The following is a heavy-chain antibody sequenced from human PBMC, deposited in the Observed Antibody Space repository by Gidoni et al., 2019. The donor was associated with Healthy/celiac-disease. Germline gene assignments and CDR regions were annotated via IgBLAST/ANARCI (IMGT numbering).Heavy chain of an antibody. V-gene: IGHV3-49*05. Sequence: EVQLVESGGGLVKPGRSLRLSCTASGFTFGDYAMSWFRQAPGKGMEWVGFIRSKAYGGTTEYAASVKGRFTISRDDSKSIAYLQMNSLKTEDTAVYYCTRGEMATTNGIYYYYYGMDVWGQGTTVTVSS. CDR1: GFTFGDYA. J-gene: IGHJ6*02. CDR2: IRSKAYGGTT. CDR3: TRGEMATTNGIYYYYYGMDV. D-gene: IGHD5-12*01.